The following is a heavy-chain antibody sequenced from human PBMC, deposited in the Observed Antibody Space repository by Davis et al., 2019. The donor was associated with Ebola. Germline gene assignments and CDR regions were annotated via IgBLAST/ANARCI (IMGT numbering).Heavy chain of an antibody. V-gene: IGHV1-18*04. CDR3: ARAPNYDVLTGTSSYYFDY. D-gene: IGHD3-9*01. CDR2: ISGFNTNT. CDR1: GYTFTSYG. Sequence: ASVKVSCKSSGYTFTSYGLVWVRQAPGLGLEWMGWISGFNTNTNFAQKFQGRVTVSKDTSTKTAYMDLRSLTSDDTAIYYCARAPNYDVLTGTSSYYFDYWGQGTLVTVSS. J-gene: IGHJ4*02.